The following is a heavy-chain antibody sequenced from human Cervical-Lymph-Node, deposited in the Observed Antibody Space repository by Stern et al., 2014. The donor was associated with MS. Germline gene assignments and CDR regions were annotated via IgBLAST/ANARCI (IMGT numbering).Heavy chain of an antibody. CDR1: GGSIISSNW. J-gene: IGHJ4*02. Sequence: VQLVESGPGLVKPSGTLSLTCALSGGSIISSNWWSWVRQPPGKGLEGIGDIYHSGSTNYTPSLKSRVTISVDRSKNQFSLKLNSVTAADTAVYYCARDYDDSGFWGQGTLVTVSS. V-gene: IGHV4-4*02. D-gene: IGHD3-22*01. CDR2: IYHSGST. CDR3: ARDYDDSGF.